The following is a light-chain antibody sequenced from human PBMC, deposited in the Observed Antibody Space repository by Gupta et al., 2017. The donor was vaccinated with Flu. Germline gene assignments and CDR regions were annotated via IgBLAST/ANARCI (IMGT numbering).Light chain of an antibody. J-gene: IGLJ3*02. CDR1: SSDVGGYNY. CDR3: SSYTSSSTRV. Sequence: SALTPPASASGSPGQSITISCTGTSSDVGGYNYVSWYQQHPGKAPKLMIYEVSNRPSGVSNRFSGSKSGNTASLTISGLQAEDEADYYCSSYTSSSTRVFGGGTKLTVL. V-gene: IGLV2-14*01. CDR2: EVS.